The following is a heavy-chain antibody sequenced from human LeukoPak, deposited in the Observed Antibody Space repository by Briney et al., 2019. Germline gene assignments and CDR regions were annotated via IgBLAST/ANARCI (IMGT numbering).Heavy chain of an antibody. CDR1: GGSISNGDYY. CDR3: ARRYYDSSGYYYYP. D-gene: IGHD3-22*01. J-gene: IGHJ5*02. CDR2: IYYSGST. Sequence: SETLSLTCTVSGGSISNGDYYWGWIRQPPGKGLEWIGYIYYSGSTNYNPSLKSRVTISVDTSKNQFSLKLSSVTAADTAVYYCARRYYDSSGYYYYPWGQGTLVTVSS. V-gene: IGHV4-61*08.